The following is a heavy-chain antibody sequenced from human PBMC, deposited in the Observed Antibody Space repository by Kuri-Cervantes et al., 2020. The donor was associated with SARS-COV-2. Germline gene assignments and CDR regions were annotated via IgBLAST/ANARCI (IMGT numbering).Heavy chain of an antibody. J-gene: IGHJ6*03. CDR2: INPSGGST. CDR1: GYIFTVYY. V-gene: IGHV1-46*01. CDR3: ARDSLSGRKSSDYMDV. Sequence: ASVKVSCKASGYIFTVYYVHWVRQAPGQGLEWMGMINPSGGSTTYGQKFQGRVTMTRDTSTSTVFMQLSSLRSEDTALYYCARDSLSGRKSSDYMDVWGKGTTVTVSS.